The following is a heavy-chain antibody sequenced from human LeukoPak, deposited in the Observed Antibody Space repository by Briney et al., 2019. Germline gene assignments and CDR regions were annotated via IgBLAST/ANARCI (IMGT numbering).Heavy chain of an antibody. D-gene: IGHD6-19*01. CDR2: IRYDGSNK. CDR3: AKQVTVAGYYYYYMDV. V-gene: IGHV3-30*02. Sequence: GGSLRLSCAASGFTFSSYGMHWVRQAPGKGLERVAFIRYDGSNKYYADSVKGRFTISRDNSKNTLYLQMNSPRAEDTAVYYCAKQVTVAGYYYYYMDVWGKGTTVTVSS. CDR1: GFTFSSYG. J-gene: IGHJ6*03.